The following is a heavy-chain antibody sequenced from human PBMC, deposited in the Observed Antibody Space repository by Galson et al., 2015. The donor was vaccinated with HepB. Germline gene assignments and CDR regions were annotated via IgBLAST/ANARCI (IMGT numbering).Heavy chain of an antibody. J-gene: IGHJ4*02. D-gene: IGHD4-17*01. V-gene: IGHV1-69*13. CDR2: IIPIFGTA. CDR3: ARDLDGDYDGDY. CDR1: GGTFSSYA. Sequence: SVKVSCKASGGTFSSYAISWVRQAPGQGLEWMGGIIPIFGTANYAQKFQGRVTITADESTGTAYMELSSLRSEDTAVYYCARDLDGDYDGDYWGQGTLVTVSS.